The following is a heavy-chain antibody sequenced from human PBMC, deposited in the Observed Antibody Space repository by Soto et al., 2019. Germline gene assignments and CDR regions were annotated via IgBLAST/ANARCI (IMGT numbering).Heavy chain of an antibody. CDR3: ASLPQDVSPVPGNEGPDY. D-gene: IGHD6-19*01. V-gene: IGHV3-74*01. J-gene: IGHJ4*02. Sequence: EVQLVESGGDLVQPGGSLRLSCAASGFTFTNYWMHWVRQAPGRGLLWISRINPDGSTTFYADSVKGRFTISRDNAKNTQYLKMNSLRGEDTAVYYCASLPQDVSPVPGNEGPDYWGQGTLVTVSS. CDR1: GFTFTNYW. CDR2: INPDGSTT.